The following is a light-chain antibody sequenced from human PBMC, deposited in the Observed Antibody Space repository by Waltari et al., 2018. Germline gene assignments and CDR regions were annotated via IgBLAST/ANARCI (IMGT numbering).Light chain of an antibody. CDR3: QQYNNWSRT. V-gene: IGKV3-15*01. CDR2: GAS. CDR1: LTVSSK. Sequence: DIVMTQSPATLSVCPRESATLSCRASLTVSSKLAWSQQKPGQAPRLLIYGASTRATGVPARFSGSGSGTEFTLTISSLQSEDFAVYYCQQYNNWSRTFGQGTKVGIK. J-gene: IGKJ1*01.